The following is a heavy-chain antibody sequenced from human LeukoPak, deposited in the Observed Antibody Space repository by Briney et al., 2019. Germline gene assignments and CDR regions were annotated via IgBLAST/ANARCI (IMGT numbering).Heavy chain of an antibody. V-gene: IGHV4-30-2*01. J-gene: IGHJ4*02. D-gene: IGHD1-1*01. CDR3: ARAEGTAYYFDY. CDR1: GGSISSGGYS. Sequence: SQTLSLTCAVSGGSISSGGYSWSWIRQPPGKGLGWIGYIYHSGSTYYNPSLKSRVTISVDTSKNQFSLKLSSVTAADTAVYYCARAEGTAYYFDYWGQGTLVTVSS. CDR2: IYHSGST.